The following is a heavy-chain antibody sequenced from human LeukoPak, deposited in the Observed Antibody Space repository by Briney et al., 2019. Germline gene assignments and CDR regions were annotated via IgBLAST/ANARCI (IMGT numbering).Heavy chain of an antibody. CDR3: ARANSRVYYYYMDV. D-gene: IGHD6-13*01. CDR1: GGAISSYY. V-gene: IGHV4-59*01. J-gene: IGHJ6*03. Sequence: SETLSLTCTVSGGAISSYYWSWIRQPPGKGLDWIGYIYYSGSTNYNPSLKSRVTISVDTSKNQFSLKLSSVTAADTAVYYCARANSRVYYYYMDVWGKGTTVTVSS. CDR2: IYYSGST.